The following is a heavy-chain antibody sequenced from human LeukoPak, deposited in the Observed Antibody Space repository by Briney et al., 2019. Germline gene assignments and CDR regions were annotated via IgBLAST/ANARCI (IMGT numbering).Heavy chain of an antibody. Sequence: PGGSLRLSCAASGFTFSSYGMHWIRQPPGKGLEWIGEINHSGSTNYNPSLKSRVTISVDTSKNQFSLKLSSVTAADTAVYYCARVTRDYYDSSGYYVLDYWGQGTLVTVSS. V-gene: IGHV4-34*01. CDR3: ARVTRDYYDSSGYYVLDY. CDR2: INHSGST. J-gene: IGHJ4*02. CDR1: GFTFSSYG. D-gene: IGHD3-22*01.